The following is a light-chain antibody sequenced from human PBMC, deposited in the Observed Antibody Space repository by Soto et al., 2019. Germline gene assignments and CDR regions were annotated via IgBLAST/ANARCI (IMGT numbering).Light chain of an antibody. Sequence: QSALAHPASVSWSPGQSITISCTGTSSDVGGYNYVSWYQQHPGKAPKLMIYEVSNRPSGVSNRFSGSKSGNTASLTISGLQAEDEADYYCSSYTSSSNLHVFGTGTKVTAL. CDR2: EVS. CDR1: SSDVGGYNY. V-gene: IGLV2-14*01. CDR3: SSYTSSSNLHV. J-gene: IGLJ1*01.